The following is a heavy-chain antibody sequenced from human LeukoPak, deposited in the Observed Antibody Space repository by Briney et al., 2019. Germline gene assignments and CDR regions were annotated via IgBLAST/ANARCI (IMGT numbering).Heavy chain of an antibody. J-gene: IGHJ4*02. CDR1: GFSFSSYD. Sequence: WGSLCLTCAASGFSFSSYDWNWVRQAPGKGLVWVSRINRDGRSTSYVDSVTGRFTMSRDNAKNTLYLQMNSLIADDTAVYYCVSDVWGDTDGFFTYCSQGTLVTVSS. D-gene: IGHD5-18*01. CDR2: INRDGRST. CDR3: VSDVWGDTDGFFTY. V-gene: IGHV3-74*01.